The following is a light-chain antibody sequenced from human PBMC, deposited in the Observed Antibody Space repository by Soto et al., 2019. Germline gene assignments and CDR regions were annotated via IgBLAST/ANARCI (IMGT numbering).Light chain of an antibody. Sequence: QSVLTQPPSASGTPGQRVTISCSGARSNIGSNYVYWYQQLPGTAPQLLIYTNNQRPSGVPDRFSGSKSGTSASLAISGLRSEDEADYYCAAWDDNLSGVVFGGGTKLTVL. CDR3: AAWDDNLSGVV. V-gene: IGLV1-47*02. J-gene: IGLJ2*01. CDR2: TNN. CDR1: RSNIGSNY.